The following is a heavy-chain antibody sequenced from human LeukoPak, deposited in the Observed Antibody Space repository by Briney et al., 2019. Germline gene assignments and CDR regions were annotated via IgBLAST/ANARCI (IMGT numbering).Heavy chain of an antibody. V-gene: IGHV4-30-2*01. D-gene: IGHD1-26*01. Sequence: SETLSLTCTVSGGSISSGGYYWSWIRQPPGKGLEWIGYIYHSGSTYYNPSLKSRVTISVDRSKNHLSLKVNSVTAADTAVYYCARGASGTLYDAFDIWGRGTMVTVSS. CDR1: GGSISSGGYY. CDR2: IYHSGST. J-gene: IGHJ3*02. CDR3: ARGASGTLYDAFDI.